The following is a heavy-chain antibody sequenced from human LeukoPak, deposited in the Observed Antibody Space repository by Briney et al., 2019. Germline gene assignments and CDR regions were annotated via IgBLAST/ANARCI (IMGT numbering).Heavy chain of an antibody. CDR3: ARGKVVAGTPGQNSWDH. V-gene: IGHV4-4*07. CDR2: IYTSGTT. Sequence: SETLSLTCTVSGGSISNYYWNWIRQPAGKGLEWIGRIYTSGTTNYNASLKSRVSMSVDTSKNQFSLKLSSVTAADTAVYYCARGKVVAGTPGQNSWDHWGQGTLVTVSS. CDR1: GGSISNYY. D-gene: IGHD6-19*01. J-gene: IGHJ4*02.